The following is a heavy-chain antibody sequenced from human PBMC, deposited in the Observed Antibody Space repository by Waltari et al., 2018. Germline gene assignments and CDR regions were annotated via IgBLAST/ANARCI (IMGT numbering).Heavy chain of an antibody. CDR2: IYAVGNT. V-gene: IGHV3-53*01. CDR1: GFAVSYNY. D-gene: IGHD6-19*01. CDR3: ARAGLGSPLQWLQLFDF. J-gene: IGHJ4*01. Sequence: EVQLVESGGGLIQPGGSLRLSCAASGFAVSYNYMSWVRQVPGKGLEWVSVIYAVGNTFYTDSVKGRFTISRDNSKNTLFLQMDSLSADDTAIYYCARAGLGSPLQWLQLFDFWGQGIPVTVSS.